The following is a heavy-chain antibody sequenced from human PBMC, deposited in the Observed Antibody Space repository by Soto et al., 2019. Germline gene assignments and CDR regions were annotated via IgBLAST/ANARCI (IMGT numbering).Heavy chain of an antibody. Sequence: QVQLVQSGAEVKKPGSSVKVSCKASGGTFSSYAISWVRQAPGQGLEWMGGIIPIFGTANYAQKFQGRVTITADESTSTAYMELGRLRSEDTAVYYCASPTRRQQKRYYYYGMDVWGQGTTVTVSS. CDR3: ASPTRRQQKRYYYYGMDV. V-gene: IGHV1-69*12. D-gene: IGHD6-13*01. CDR2: IIPIFGTA. CDR1: GGTFSSYA. J-gene: IGHJ6*02.